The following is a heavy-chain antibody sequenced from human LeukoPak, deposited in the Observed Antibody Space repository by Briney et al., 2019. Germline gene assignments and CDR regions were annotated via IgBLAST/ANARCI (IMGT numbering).Heavy chain of an antibody. Sequence: ASVKVSCKASGYTFTSYYMHWVRQAPGQGLEWMGIINPSGGSTTYAQKFQGRVSMTMDTSTSTVYMELRSLRSEDTALYYCARRSDLYGYGEYYFDYWGQGTLVTVSS. D-gene: IGHD4-17*01. V-gene: IGHV1-46*01. CDR3: ARRSDLYGYGEYYFDY. CDR2: INPSGGST. CDR1: GYTFTSYY. J-gene: IGHJ4*02.